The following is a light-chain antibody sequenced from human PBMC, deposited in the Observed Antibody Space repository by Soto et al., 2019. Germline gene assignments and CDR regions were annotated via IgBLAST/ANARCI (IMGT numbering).Light chain of an antibody. J-gene: IGLJ2*01. CDR3: SSYTSSSTLGV. V-gene: IGLV2-14*01. CDR2: DVS. CDR1: SSDVGGYNY. Sequence: QSALTQPASVSGSPGQSITISCTGTSSDVGGYNYVSWYQQHPGKAPKLMIYDVSNRPSGVSNRFSGSKSGSTASLTISGLQAEDEADYYCSSYTSSSTLGVFGGGTKATVL.